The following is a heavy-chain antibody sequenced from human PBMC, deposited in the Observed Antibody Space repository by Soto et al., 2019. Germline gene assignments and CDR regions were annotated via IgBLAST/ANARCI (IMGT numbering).Heavy chain of an antibody. CDR1: GYTLTELS. J-gene: IGHJ6*02. V-gene: IGHV1-24*01. Sequence: ASVKVSCKVSGYTLTELSMHWVRQAPGKGLEWMGGFDPEDGETIYAQKFQGRVTMTEDTSTDTAYMELSSLRSEDTAVYYCATVGNSSGWSYYYYGMDIWGQGTTVTVSS. D-gene: IGHD6-19*01. CDR2: FDPEDGET. CDR3: ATVGNSSGWSYYYYGMDI.